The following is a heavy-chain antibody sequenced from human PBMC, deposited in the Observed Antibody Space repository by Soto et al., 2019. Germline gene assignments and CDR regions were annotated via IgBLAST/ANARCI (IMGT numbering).Heavy chain of an antibody. CDR1: GFTFSSYS. CDR2: ISSSSSYI. V-gene: IGHV3-21*01. D-gene: IGHD6-19*01. J-gene: IGHJ4*02. CDR3: ARAGSSGWDYYFDY. Sequence: PVGSLRLSCAASGFTFSSYSMNWVRQAPGKGLEWVSSISSSSSYIYYADSVKGRFTISRDNAKNSLYLQMNSLRAEDTAVYYCARAGSSGWDYYFDYWGQGTLVTVSS.